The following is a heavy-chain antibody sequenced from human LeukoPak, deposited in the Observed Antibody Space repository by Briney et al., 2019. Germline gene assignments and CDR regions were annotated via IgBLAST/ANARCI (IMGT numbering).Heavy chain of an antibody. D-gene: IGHD3-3*01. CDR1: GGSISSGGYS. V-gene: IGHV4-30-2*01. J-gene: IGHJ6*02. Sequence: SETLSLTCAVSGGSISSGGYSWRWIRQPPGKGLERIGYIYHSGSTYYNPSLKSRVTISVDRSKNQFPLKLSSVTAADTAVYYCASGVVINDYYYYYGMDVWGQGTMVTVSS. CDR2: IYHSGST. CDR3: ASGVVINDYYYYYGMDV.